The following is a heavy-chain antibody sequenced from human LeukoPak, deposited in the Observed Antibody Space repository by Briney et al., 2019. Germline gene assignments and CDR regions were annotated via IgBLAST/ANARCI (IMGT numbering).Heavy chain of an antibody. CDR1: GGSISSGGYS. V-gene: IGHV4-30-2*01. CDR3: ARDRRGSGSYYGLDY. CDR2: IYHSGST. J-gene: IGHJ4*02. Sequence: PSQTLSLTCAVSGGSISSGGYSWRWIRQPPGKGLEWIGYIYHSGSTYYNPSLKSRVTISVDRSKNQFSLKLSSVTAADTAVYYCARDRRGSGSYYGLDYWGQGTLVTVSS. D-gene: IGHD3-10*01.